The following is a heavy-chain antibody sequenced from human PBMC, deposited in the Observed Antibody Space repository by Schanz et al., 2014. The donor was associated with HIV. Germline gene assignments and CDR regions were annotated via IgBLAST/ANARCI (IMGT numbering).Heavy chain of an antibody. J-gene: IGHJ4*02. CDR2: ISWLGRNI. Sequence: DVQLVESGGSTVQPGRSLRLSCAASGFRFDDYAMHWVRQVPGKGLEWVAGISWLGRNIVYADSVRGRFTISRDNAKNSLYLQMSSLRDEDTAVYYCARAGVTDLFDHWGQGTLVTVSS. D-gene: IGHD2-21*02. CDR3: ARAGVTDLFDH. V-gene: IGHV3-9*01. CDR1: GFRFDDYA.